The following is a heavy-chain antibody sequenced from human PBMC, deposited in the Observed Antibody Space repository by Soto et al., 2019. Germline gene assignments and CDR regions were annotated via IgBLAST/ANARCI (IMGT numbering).Heavy chain of an antibody. CDR2: IYHSGST. CDR1: SGSISSSNW. V-gene: IGHV4-4*02. Sequence: SETLSLTCAVSSGSISSSNWWSWVRQPPGKGLEWIGEIYHSGSTNYNPSLKSRVTISVDKSKNQFSLKLSSVTAADTAVYYCAREVGYGKPFDPWGQGTLVTVSS. D-gene: IGHD2-8*02. J-gene: IGHJ5*02. CDR3: AREVGYGKPFDP.